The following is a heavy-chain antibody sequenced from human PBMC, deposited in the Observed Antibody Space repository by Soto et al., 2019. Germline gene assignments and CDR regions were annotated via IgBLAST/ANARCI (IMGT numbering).Heavy chain of an antibody. CDR2: IFYSGST. V-gene: IGHV4-30-4*01. CDR1: GGSINSWDYL. CDR3: ARYGGYEGLRFDP. Sequence: QVELQEAGPGPVKPSKTLSPTFTFPGGSINSWDYLLSWVPQPPRKGLGWIGYIFYSGSTYYNPSLKSRVTISVDTSKSQFSLKLSSVTAADTAVYYCARYGGYEGLRFDPWGQGTLVTVSS. J-gene: IGHJ5*02. D-gene: IGHD5-12*01.